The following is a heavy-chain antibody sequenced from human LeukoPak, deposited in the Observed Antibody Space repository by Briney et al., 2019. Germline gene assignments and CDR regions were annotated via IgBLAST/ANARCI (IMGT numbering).Heavy chain of an antibody. J-gene: IGHJ4*02. CDR2: ISGSAGST. D-gene: IGHD1-7*01. V-gene: IGHV3-23*01. Sequence: PGGSLRLSCAASGFTFSSYAMTWVRQAPGQGLEWVSAISGSAGSTYYADSVKGRVTISRDNSKNTVYLQMNTLRAEDTAVYYCAKIITGTTFPKYYFEYWGQGTLVTVSS. CDR1: GFTFSSYA. CDR3: AKIITGTTFPKYYFEY.